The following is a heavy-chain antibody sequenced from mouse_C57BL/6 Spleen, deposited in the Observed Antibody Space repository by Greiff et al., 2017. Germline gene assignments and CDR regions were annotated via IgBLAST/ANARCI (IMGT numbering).Heavy chain of an antibody. CDR3: ATEYCGNGYGFAY. CDR1: GCTFTSYW. Sequence: QVQLQQPGAELVKPGASVKLSCKASGCTFTSYWMHWVKQRPGQGLEWIGRINPSDGDTNYTPKFKGKATMTVDTSSSTAYMQLSSLTSEDSAVYYCATEYCGNGYGFAYWGQGTPVTVS. D-gene: IGHD2-1*01. J-gene: IGHJ3*01. V-gene: IGHV1-53*01. CDR2: INPSDGDT.